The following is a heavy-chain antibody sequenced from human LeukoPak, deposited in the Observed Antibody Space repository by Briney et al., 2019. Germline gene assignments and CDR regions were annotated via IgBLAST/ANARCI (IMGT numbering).Heavy chain of an antibody. CDR1: GGSISSSSYY. Sequence: SETLSLTCTVSGGSISSSSYYWGWIRQPPGKGLEWIGSIYYSGSTYYNPSLKSRVTISVDTSKNQFSLKLSSVTAADTAVYYCARDYNFAYWGQGTLVTVSS. V-gene: IGHV4-39*02. D-gene: IGHD5-24*01. CDR3: ARDYNFAY. CDR2: IYYSGST. J-gene: IGHJ4*02.